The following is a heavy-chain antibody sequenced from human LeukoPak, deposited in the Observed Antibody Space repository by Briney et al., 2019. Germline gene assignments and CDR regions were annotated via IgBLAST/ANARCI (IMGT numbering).Heavy chain of an antibody. D-gene: IGHD2-8*01. CDR1: GFTFDDYG. Sequence: GGSLRLSCAASGFTFDDYGMHWVRQAPGKGLEWVSLITWDGVTTYYADSVQGRFTISRDNSKNSLYLQMNSLRPDDTALYYCSTDPRLLIYWGHGTLVTVSS. V-gene: IGHV3-43*01. J-gene: IGHJ4*01. CDR2: ITWDGVTT. CDR3: STDPRLLIY.